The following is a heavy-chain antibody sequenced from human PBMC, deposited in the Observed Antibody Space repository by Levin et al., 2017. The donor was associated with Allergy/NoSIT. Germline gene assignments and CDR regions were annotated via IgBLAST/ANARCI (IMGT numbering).Heavy chain of an antibody. Sequence: GESLKISCQGSGYSFTTYWIGWVRQLPGKGLEWMGIIYPGDSDTRYSPSFQGQVTISADKSISTAYLQWSSLKASDTAIYYCARNLDGSGSYNYWGQGTLVTVSS. D-gene: IGHD3-10*01. CDR3: ARNLDGSGSYNY. V-gene: IGHV5-51*01. J-gene: IGHJ4*02. CDR1: GYSFTTYW. CDR2: IYPGDSDT.